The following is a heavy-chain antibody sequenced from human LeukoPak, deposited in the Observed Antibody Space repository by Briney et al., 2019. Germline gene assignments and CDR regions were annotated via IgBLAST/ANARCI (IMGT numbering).Heavy chain of an antibody. D-gene: IGHD3-3*01. J-gene: IGHJ4*02. CDR2: ISASGGST. V-gene: IGHV3-23*01. CDR3: AKDPPTVLVFDY. CDR1: GFTFSSYA. Sequence: PGGSLRLSCAVSGFTFSSYAMSWVRQAPGKGLQWVSVISASGGSTYYADSVKGRFTISRDNSKNTMYLQMNSLRAEDTAVYYCAKDPPTVLVFDYWGQGTLVTVSS.